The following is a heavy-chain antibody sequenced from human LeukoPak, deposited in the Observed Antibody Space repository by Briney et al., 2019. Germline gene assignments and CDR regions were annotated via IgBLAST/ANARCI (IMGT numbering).Heavy chain of an antibody. Sequence: PSETLSLTCTVSGGSISSSSYYWGWIRQPPGKGLEWIGSIYYSGSTYYNPSLKSRVTISVDTSKNQFSLKLSSVTAADTAVYYCARHAPIGGAVAGTGWSDPWGQGTLVTVSS. J-gene: IGHJ5*02. V-gene: IGHV4-39*01. CDR2: IYYSGST. CDR3: ARHAPIGGAVAGTGWSDP. CDR1: GGSISSSSYY. D-gene: IGHD6-19*01.